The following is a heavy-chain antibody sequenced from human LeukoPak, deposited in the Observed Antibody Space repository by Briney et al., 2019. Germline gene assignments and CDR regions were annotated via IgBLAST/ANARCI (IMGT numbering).Heavy chain of an antibody. J-gene: IGHJ5*02. D-gene: IGHD1-26*01. Sequence: SETLSLTCTVSGGSISSSSYYWGWIRQPPGKGLEWIGSIYYSGSTYYNSSLKSRVTISVDTSKNQFSLKLSSVTAADTAVYYCARIVGAGFDPWGQGTLVTVSS. CDR3: ARIVGAGFDP. CDR1: GGSISSSSYY. CDR2: IYYSGST. V-gene: IGHV4-39*01.